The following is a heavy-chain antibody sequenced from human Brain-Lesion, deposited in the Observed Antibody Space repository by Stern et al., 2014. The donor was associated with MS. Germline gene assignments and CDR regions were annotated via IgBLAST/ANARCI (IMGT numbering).Heavy chain of an antibody. CDR2: IHYSGGP. CDR3: ARVGVYVQTGWFDP. V-gene: IGHV4-31*03. CDR1: GGSISSGGYY. Sequence: QVQLVQSGPGLVKPSQTLSLTCTVSGGSISSGGYYWSWIRQHPGKGLEWIGYIHYSGGPYYNSALKSRVTISRDTSKNQFSLNLNSVTAADTAVYYCARVGVYVQTGWFDPWGQGALVTVSS. D-gene: IGHD2-8*01. J-gene: IGHJ5*02.